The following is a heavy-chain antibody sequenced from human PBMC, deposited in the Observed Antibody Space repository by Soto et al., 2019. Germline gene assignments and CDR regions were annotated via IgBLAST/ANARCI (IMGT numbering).Heavy chain of an antibody. V-gene: IGHV4-34*02. CDR1: GGSFSDHF. J-gene: IGHJ6*02. CDR2: TNHRGTT. Sequence: QVQLQQWGAGLLKPSETLSLTCAVYGGSFSDHFWSWIRQSPGKGLEWIGETNHRGTTKYKAARRSRVSISLDTYKNQFSLRLNSVTAADTAVYFCVRGHRAVTQGGGKFYDYVYGMDVWGPGTTVTVSS. D-gene: IGHD4-17*01. CDR3: VRGHRAVTQGGGKFYDYVYGMDV.